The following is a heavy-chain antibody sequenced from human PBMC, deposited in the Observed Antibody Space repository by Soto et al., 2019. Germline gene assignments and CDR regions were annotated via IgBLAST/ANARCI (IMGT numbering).Heavy chain of an antibody. CDR1: GGSISSYY. Sequence: SETLSLTCTVSGGSISSYYWSWIRQPPGKGLEWIGYIYYSGSTNYNPSLKSRVTISVDTSKNQFSLKLSSVTAADTAVYYCARNDYIYPFDPWGQGTLVTVSS. CDR2: IYYSGST. CDR3: ARNDYIYPFDP. D-gene: IGHD4-4*01. J-gene: IGHJ5*02. V-gene: IGHV4-59*01.